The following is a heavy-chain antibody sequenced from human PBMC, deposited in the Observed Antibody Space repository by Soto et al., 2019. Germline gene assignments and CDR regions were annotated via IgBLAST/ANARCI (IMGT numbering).Heavy chain of an antibody. CDR1: GYTFTSYG. D-gene: IGHD2-2*01. Sequence: QVQLVQSGAEVKKPGASVKVSCKASGYTFTSYGICWVRQAPGQGLEWMGWISGYNGNTNYAQHLQGRVTMTTDTSTSTVYMELRSLRSDGTDVYYCARRFSSTWGLDLWGRGTVVMVSS. CDR3: ARRFSSTWGLDL. V-gene: IGHV1-18*01. CDR2: ISGYNGNT. J-gene: IGHJ2*01.